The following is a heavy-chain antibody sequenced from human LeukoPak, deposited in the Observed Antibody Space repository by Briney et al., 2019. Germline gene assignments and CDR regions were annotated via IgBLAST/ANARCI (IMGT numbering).Heavy chain of an antibody. CDR3: AKDTRDYSNYGSLDY. CDR1: GFTFSNYG. V-gene: IGHV3-30*02. Sequence: GGSLRLSCAASGFTFSNYGMHWVRQPPGKGLEWVAFIRFDRSNKYYADSVKGRFTISRDNSKNTLYLQMNSLRAEDTAVYYCAKDTRDYSNYGSLDYWGQGTLVTVSS. CDR2: IRFDRSNK. D-gene: IGHD4-11*01. J-gene: IGHJ4*02.